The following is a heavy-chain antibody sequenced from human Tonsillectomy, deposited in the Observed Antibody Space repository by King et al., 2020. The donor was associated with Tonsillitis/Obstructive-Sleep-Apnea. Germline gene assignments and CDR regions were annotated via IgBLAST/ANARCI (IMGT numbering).Heavy chain of an antibody. D-gene: IGHD3-16*02. Sequence: VQLVESGGGVVQPGRSLRLSCAASGFTFSSYGMHWVRQAPGKGLEWVAVISYDGSNRYYADSVKGRFTISRDNSKNTLYLQMNSLRAEDTVGYYCLRLGELSTPDAGVDYWGQGTLVTVSS. J-gene: IGHJ4*02. CDR1: GFTFSSYG. V-gene: IGHV3-30*03. CDR2: ISYDGSNR. CDR3: LRLGELSTPDAGVDY.